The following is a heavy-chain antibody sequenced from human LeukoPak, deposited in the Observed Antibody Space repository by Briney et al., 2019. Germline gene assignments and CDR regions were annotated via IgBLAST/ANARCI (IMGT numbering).Heavy chain of an antibody. CDR2: INWNGGST. J-gene: IGHJ4*02. CDR1: GFTFDDYG. CDR3: ARSSDSGTWVPFDY. D-gene: IGHD3-10*01. V-gene: IGHV3-20*04. Sequence: GGPLRLSCAASGFTFDDYGMNWVRQAPGKGLEWVSGINWNGGSTGYADSVKGRFTISRGNTKNPLYLQMNSLRAEDTALYYCARSSDSGTWVPFDYWGQGTLVTVSS.